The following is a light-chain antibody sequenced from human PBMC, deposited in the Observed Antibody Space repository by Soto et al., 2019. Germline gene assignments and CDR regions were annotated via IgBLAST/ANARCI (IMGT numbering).Light chain of an antibody. CDR3: SSYTASSALEV. Sequence: SALTQPGSGSGSPGQSITISCTGTRSDVGAYNCVSWCQQHTGKGLKLIIYEVTKRASWGCYRCTGYKSVTPASLTVAGLPPADEAPYYCSSYTASSALEVFGTGTKVTVL. CDR1: RSDVGAYNC. V-gene: IGLV2-14*01. J-gene: IGLJ1*01. CDR2: EVT.